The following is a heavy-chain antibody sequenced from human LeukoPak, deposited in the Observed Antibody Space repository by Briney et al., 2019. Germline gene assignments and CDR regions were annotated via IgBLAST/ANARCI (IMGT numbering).Heavy chain of an antibody. J-gene: IGHJ4*02. CDR3: AREYSSGYYYDDY. D-gene: IGHD3-22*01. CDR1: GGSISSSSYH. V-gene: IGHV4-39*07. Sequence: PSETLSLTCTVSGGSISSSSYHWGWIRQPPGKGLEWIGTIYYSGSTYYNPSLKSRVTISVDTSKNQLSLKLSSVTAADTAVYYCAREYSSGYYYDDYWGQGTLVTVSS. CDR2: IYYSGST.